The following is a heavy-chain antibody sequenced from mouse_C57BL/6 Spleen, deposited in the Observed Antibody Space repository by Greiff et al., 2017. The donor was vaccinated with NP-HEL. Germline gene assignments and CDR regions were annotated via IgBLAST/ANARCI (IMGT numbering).Heavy chain of an antibody. V-gene: IGHV1-55*01. D-gene: IGHD1-1*01. CDR2: IYPGSGST. J-gene: IGHJ4*01. CDR1: GYTFTSYW. CDR3: ARWGTVVATDYAMDY. Sequence: VKLQQPGAELVKPGASVKMSCKASGYTFTSYWITWVKQRPGQGLEWIGDIYPGSGSTNYNEKFKSKATLTVDTSSSTAYMQLSSLTSEDSAVYYCARWGTVVATDYAMDYWGQGTSVTVSS.